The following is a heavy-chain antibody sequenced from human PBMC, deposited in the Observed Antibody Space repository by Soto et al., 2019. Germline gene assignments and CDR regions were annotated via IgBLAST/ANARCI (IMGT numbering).Heavy chain of an antibody. Sequence: HGESLKISCKGSGYSFTSYWISWVRQMPGKGLEWMGRIDPSDSYTNYSPSFQGHVTISADKSISTAYLQWSSLKASDTAMYYCARHCSGGSCLNGMDVWGQGTTVTVSS. CDR3: ARHCSGGSCLNGMDV. V-gene: IGHV5-10-1*01. D-gene: IGHD2-15*01. CDR2: IDPSDSYT. J-gene: IGHJ6*02. CDR1: GYSFTSYW.